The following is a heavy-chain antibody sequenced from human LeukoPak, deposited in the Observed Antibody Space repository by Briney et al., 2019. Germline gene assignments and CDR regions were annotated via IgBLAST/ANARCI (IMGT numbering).Heavy chain of an antibody. J-gene: IGHJ4*02. CDR1: GGSFSGYY. Sequence: PSETLSLTCAVYGGSFSGYYWSWIRQPPGKGLEWIGEINHSGSTNYNPSLKSRVTISVDTSKNQFSLKLSSVTAADTAVYYCAGGRYSSGYYYRDYWGQGTLVTVSS. D-gene: IGHD3-22*01. V-gene: IGHV4-34*01. CDR2: INHSGST. CDR3: AGGRYSSGYYYRDY.